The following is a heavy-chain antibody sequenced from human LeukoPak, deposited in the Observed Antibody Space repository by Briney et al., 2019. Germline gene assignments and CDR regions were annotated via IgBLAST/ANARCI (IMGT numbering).Heavy chain of an antibody. V-gene: IGHV4-4*02. D-gene: IGHD1-26*01. Sequence: SETLSLTCAVSGGSISSSNWWSWVRQPPGKGLEWIGEIYHSGSTNYNLSLKSRVTISVDKSKNQFSLKLSSVTAADTAVYYCARDPVVGATTDYYGMDVWGQGTTVTVSS. CDR1: GGSISSSNW. CDR2: IYHSGST. CDR3: ARDPVVGATTDYYGMDV. J-gene: IGHJ6*01.